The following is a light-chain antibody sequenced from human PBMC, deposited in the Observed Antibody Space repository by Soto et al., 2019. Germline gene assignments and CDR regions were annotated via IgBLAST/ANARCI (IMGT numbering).Light chain of an antibody. V-gene: IGKV1-5*03. Sequence: DIQMTQSPSSLSASVGDRVTITCRESQSISSYLNWYQQKPGKAPKLLIYKASSLESGVLSRFSGSGSGTEFTLTISSLQPDDFATYYCQQYNSYSWTFGQGTKVDIK. CDR1: QSISSY. CDR2: KAS. CDR3: QQYNSYSWT. J-gene: IGKJ1*01.